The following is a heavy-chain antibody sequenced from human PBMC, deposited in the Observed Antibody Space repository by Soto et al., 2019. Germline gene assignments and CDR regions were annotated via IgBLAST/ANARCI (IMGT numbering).Heavy chain of an antibody. CDR2: INSDGSST. V-gene: IGHV3-74*01. J-gene: IGHJ2*01. CDR3: ARGPTLGYWYFDL. Sequence: EVHLVESGGGLVQPGGSLRLSCAAYGFTFSSYWMHWVRQAPGKGLVWVSRINSDGSSTSYADSVKGRFTISRDNAKNTLYLQMHCLRAEDTAVYYCARGPTLGYWYFDLWGRGTLVTVSS. CDR1: GFTFSSYW.